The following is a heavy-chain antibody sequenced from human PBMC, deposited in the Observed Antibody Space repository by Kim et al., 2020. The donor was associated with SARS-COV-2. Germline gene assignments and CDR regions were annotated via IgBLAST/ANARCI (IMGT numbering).Heavy chain of an antibody. CDR1: GYSFTSYW. J-gene: IGHJ2*01. CDR2: IYPGDSDT. D-gene: IGHD3-22*01. Sequence: GESLKISCKGSGYSFTSYWIGWVRQMPGKGLEWMGIIYPGDSDTRYSPSFQGQVTISADKSISTAYLQWSSLKASDTAMYYCARRPPSYYYDSSGYYPGWYFDLWGRGTLVTVSS. CDR3: ARRPPSYYYDSSGYYPGWYFDL. V-gene: IGHV5-51*01.